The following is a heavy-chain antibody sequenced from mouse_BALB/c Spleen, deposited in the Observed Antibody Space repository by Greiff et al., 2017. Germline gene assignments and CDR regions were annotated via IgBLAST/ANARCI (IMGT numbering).Heavy chain of an antibody. CDR3: ARGFITAATWFAY. CDR1: GFNIKDTY. J-gene: IGHJ3*01. V-gene: IGHV14-3*02. Sequence: EVKVVESGAELVKPGASVKLSCTASGFNIKDTYMHWVKQRPEQGLEWIGRIDPANGNTKYDPKFQGKATITADTSSNPAYLQLSSLTSEDTAVYYCARGFITAATWFAYWGQGTLVTVSA. CDR2: IDPANGNT. D-gene: IGHD1-2*01.